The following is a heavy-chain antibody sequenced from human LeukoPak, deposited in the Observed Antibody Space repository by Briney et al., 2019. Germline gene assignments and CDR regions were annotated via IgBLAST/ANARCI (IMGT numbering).Heavy chain of an antibody. CDR3: ARHPGDGYNSDVDY. J-gene: IGHJ4*02. CDR1: GGAISSYY. V-gene: IGHV4-59*08. CDR2: IYYSGTT. Sequence: PSETLSLTCSVSGGAISSYYWSWIRQPPGKGLEWLGYIYYSGTTIYSPSLKSRVTISVDTSKNQFSLKLSSVTAADTAVYYCARHPGDGYNSDVDYWGQGTLVTVFS. D-gene: IGHD5-24*01.